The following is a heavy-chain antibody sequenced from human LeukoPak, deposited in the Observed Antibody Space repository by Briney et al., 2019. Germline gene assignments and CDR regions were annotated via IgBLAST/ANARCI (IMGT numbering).Heavy chain of an antibody. J-gene: IGHJ4*02. V-gene: IGHV3-48*01. Sequence: GGSLRLSCAASGFTFSSYSMNWVRQAPGKGLEWVSYISSSSSTIYYADSVKGRFTISRDNAKNSLYLQMNNLRAEDTAIYYCARRGYHDSSGYDYWGQGTLVTVSS. D-gene: IGHD3-22*01. CDR3: ARRGYHDSSGYDY. CDR1: GFTFSSYS. CDR2: ISSSSSTI.